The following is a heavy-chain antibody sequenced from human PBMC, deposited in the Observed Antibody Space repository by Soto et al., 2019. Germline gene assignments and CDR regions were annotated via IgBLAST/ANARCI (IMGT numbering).Heavy chain of an antibody. Sequence: AGGSLRLSCAASGFTVSSNYMSWVRQAPGKGLEWVSVIYSGGSTYYADSVKGRFTISRDNSKNTLYLQMNSLRAEDTAVYYCARSLRYFDWLLEQDAFDIWGQGTMVTVSS. CDR1: GFTVSSNY. CDR2: IYSGGST. V-gene: IGHV3-66*01. D-gene: IGHD3-9*01. J-gene: IGHJ3*02. CDR3: ARSLRYFDWLLEQDAFDI.